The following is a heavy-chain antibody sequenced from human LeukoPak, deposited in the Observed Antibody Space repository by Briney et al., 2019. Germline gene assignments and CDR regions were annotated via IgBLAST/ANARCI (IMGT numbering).Heavy chain of an antibody. CDR3: ARDNWNYGSSMDV. CDR1: GGSISNYY. Sequence: PSETLSLTRTVSGGSISNYYWSWIRQPPGKGLEWIGYIYSSGGTNNNPSLKSRGTISLDTSKNQFFLELSSVTAADTAVYHCARDNWNYGSSMDVWGQGTTVTVSS. CDR2: IYSSGGT. D-gene: IGHD1-7*01. J-gene: IGHJ6*02. V-gene: IGHV4-59*01.